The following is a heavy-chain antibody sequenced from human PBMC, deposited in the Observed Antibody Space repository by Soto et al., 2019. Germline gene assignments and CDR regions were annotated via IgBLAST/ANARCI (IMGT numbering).Heavy chain of an antibody. J-gene: IGHJ4*02. D-gene: IGHD3-9*01. CDR1: GGTFSSYA. V-gene: IGHV1-69*01. CDR2: IIPIFGTA. CDR3: ARPKGGALRYFDWLLSFDY. Sequence: VKVSCKASGGTFSSYAISWLRQAPGQGREWMGGIIPIFGTANYAQKFQGRVTITADESTSTAYMELSSLRSEDTAVYYCARPKGGALRYFDWLLSFDYWGQGTLVTVSS.